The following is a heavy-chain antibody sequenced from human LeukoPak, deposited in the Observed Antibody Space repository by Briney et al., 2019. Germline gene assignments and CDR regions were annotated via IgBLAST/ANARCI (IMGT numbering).Heavy chain of an antibody. CDR3: ARTEYCSRGSCYGLAFDV. CDR2: ISSSSSTI. CDR1: GFTFSSYS. Sequence: GGSLRLSCAASGFTFSSYSMNWVRQAPGKGLEWVSYISSSSSTIYYADSVKGRFTISRDNAKNTLYLQMNSLKNEDTAVYYCARTEYCSRGSCYGLAFDVWGQGTMVTVSS. J-gene: IGHJ3*01. V-gene: IGHV3-48*02. D-gene: IGHD2-15*01.